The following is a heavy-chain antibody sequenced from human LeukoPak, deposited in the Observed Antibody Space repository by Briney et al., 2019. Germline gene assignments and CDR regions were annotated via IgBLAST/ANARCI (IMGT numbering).Heavy chain of an antibody. V-gene: IGHV3-23*01. CDR3: AKDRVAAADPDYYYYGMDV. CDR1: GFTFSSYA. CDR2: ISGSGGST. Sequence: GGSLRLSCAASGFTFSSYAMSWVRQAPGKGLEWVSAISGSGGSTYYADSVKGRFTISRDNSKNTLYLQMNSLRAEDTAVYYCAKDRVAAADPDYYYYGMDVWGQGTTVTVSS. J-gene: IGHJ6*02. D-gene: IGHD6-13*01.